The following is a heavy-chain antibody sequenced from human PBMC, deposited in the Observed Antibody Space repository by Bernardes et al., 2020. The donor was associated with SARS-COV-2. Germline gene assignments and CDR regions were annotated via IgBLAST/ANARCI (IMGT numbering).Heavy chain of an antibody. V-gene: IGHV3-7*03. CDR3: ARSAGMDV. CDR2: IKRDGSET. Sequence: RGSLRLSCAGSGFDFSDSWMTWVRQAPGKGLEWVANIKRDGSETYYVDSVKGRFTISRDNAKNLVFLQMNSLRAEDTAVFYCARSAGMDVWGQGTMVTVSS. CDR1: GFDFSDSW. J-gene: IGHJ6*02.